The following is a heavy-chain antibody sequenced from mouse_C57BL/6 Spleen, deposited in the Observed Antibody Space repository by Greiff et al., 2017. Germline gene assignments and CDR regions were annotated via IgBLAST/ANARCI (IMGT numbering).Heavy chain of an antibody. Sequence: EVQRVESGGGLVQPGGSLSLSCAASGFTFTDYYMSWVRQTPGQALEWLGFIRNKANGYTTEYSAYVKGRFTIPRDNSQSILYLQMNALRAEDSATYYCARYDDYEGDFDYWGQGTTLTVSS. D-gene: IGHD2-4*01. CDR1: GFTFTDYY. CDR3: ARYDDYEGDFDY. CDR2: IRNKANGYTT. J-gene: IGHJ2*01. V-gene: IGHV7-3*01.